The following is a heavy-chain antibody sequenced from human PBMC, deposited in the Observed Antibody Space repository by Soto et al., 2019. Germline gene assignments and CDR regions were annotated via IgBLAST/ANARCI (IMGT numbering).Heavy chain of an antibody. J-gene: IGHJ4*02. CDR3: AADVPSAGVGELDY. CDR1: GFTFNTAW. V-gene: IGHV3-15*05. Sequence: EVQLVESGGGLVNPGGSLRLSCAVSGFTFNTAWMTWVRQGPGKGLEWVGRIKSKNDGETTDFAAPDKGRFSISRDDSKNTVSLQMNSLKTEDTAIYYCAADVPSAGVGELDYWGQGALVTVSS. CDR2: IKSKNDGETT. D-gene: IGHD2-2*01.